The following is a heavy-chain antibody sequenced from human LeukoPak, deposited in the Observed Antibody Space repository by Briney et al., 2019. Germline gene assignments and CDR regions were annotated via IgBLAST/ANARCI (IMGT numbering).Heavy chain of an antibody. CDR1: GFTFSSYS. D-gene: IGHD4-11*01. J-gene: IGHJ5*02. CDR2: ISSSSSYI. CDR3: AKNDYSSYGWFDP. V-gene: IGHV3-21*01. Sequence: PGGSLRLSCAASGFTFSSYSMNWVRQAPGKGLEGVSFISSSSSYISYADSVKGRFTISRDNAKNSLYLQMNSLRAEDTAVYYCAKNDYSSYGWFDPWGQGTLVTVSS.